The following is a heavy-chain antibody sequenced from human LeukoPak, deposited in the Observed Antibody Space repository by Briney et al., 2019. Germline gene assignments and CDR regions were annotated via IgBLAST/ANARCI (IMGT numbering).Heavy chain of an antibody. CDR1: GFTFDDYA. CDR2: ISWNSGSI. Sequence: PGRSLRLSCAASGFTFDDYAMHWVRQAPGKGLEWVSGISWNSGSIGYADSVKGRFTISRDNAKNSLYLQMNSLRAEDTALYYCAKDISSVDAFDIWGQGTMVTVSS. J-gene: IGHJ3*02. V-gene: IGHV3-9*01. CDR3: AKDISSVDAFDI.